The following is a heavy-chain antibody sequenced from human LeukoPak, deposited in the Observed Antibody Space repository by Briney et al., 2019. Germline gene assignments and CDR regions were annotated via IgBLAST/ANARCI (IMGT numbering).Heavy chain of an antibody. Sequence: SVKVSCKASGGTFSSYAISWVRQAPGQGLEWMGGIIPIFGTANYAQKFQGRVTITADESTSTAYTELSSLRSEDTAVYYCARALIAAAYDYYYYYYMDVWGKGTTVTISS. CDR1: GGTFSSYA. CDR2: IIPIFGTA. CDR3: ARALIAAAYDYYYYYYMDV. D-gene: IGHD6-13*01. V-gene: IGHV1-69*13. J-gene: IGHJ6*03.